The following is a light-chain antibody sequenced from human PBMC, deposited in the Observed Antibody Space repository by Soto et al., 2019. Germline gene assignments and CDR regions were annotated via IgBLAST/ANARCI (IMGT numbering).Light chain of an antibody. J-gene: IGKJ5*01. Sequence: DIQMNQSPSSLSASVGDRVTITCQASQDISNYLNWYQQKPGKAPKLLIYDASNLETGVPSRFSGSGSGTDFTSTISSLQPEDIATYYCQQYDNLHAITFGQGTRLEIK. V-gene: IGKV1-33*01. CDR3: QQYDNLHAIT. CDR2: DAS. CDR1: QDISNY.